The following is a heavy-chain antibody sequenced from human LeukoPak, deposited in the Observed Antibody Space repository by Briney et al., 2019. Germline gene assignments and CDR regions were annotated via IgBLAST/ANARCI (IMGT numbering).Heavy chain of an antibody. CDR3: AKATGDWYFDL. J-gene: IGHJ2*01. D-gene: IGHD7-27*01. V-gene: IGHV3-9*01. Sequence: GGSLRLSCAASGFTFNNYAMHWVRQAPGKGLEWVSGISWNSGTRGYADSVKGRFNISRDNDKNSLYLQMNSLRPDDTAFYYCAKATGDWYFDLWGRGTLVAVSS. CDR1: GFTFNNYA. CDR2: ISWNSGTR.